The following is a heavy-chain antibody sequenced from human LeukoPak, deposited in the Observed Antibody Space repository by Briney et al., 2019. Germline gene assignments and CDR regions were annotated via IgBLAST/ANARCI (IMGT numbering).Heavy chain of an antibody. J-gene: IGHJ6*03. Sequence: GGSLRLSCAASGFTLDDYGMSWVRQVPGRGLEWVSGISWNGGSIGYADSVRGRFTISRDNAKNSLYLQMNSLRAEDTALYYCASGPYYYYYMAVWGKGTTVTVSS. CDR3: ASGPYYYYYMAV. CDR2: ISWNGGSI. CDR1: GFTLDDYG. V-gene: IGHV3-20*04.